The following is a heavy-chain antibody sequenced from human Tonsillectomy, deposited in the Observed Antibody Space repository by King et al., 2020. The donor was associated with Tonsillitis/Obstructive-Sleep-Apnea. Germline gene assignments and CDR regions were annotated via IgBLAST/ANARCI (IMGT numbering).Heavy chain of an antibody. CDR1: GFTFSSYA. Sequence: VQLVESGGGLVQPGGSLRLSCSASGFTFSSYAMHWVRQAPGKGLEYVSAISSNGSSTYYADSVKGRFTISRDNSKNTLYLQMSSLRAEDTAVYYCVTCSGGSCYPSNFDYWGQGTLVTVSS. J-gene: IGHJ4*02. V-gene: IGHV3-64D*06. CDR3: VTCSGGSCYPSNFDY. CDR2: ISSNGSST. D-gene: IGHD2-15*01.